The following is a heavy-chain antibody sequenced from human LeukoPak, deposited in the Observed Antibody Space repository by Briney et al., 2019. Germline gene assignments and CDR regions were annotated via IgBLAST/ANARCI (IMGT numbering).Heavy chain of an antibody. Sequence: GESLKISCKGSGYRFTTYWIGWVREMPGEGLEWMGILYPGDSDTRDSPSLQGQVTISSDKSITTAYLQWSSLKASDTAMYYCARLSRMATTLDAFDIWGQGTMVTVSS. J-gene: IGHJ3*02. CDR2: LYPGDSDT. D-gene: IGHD5-24*01. CDR3: ARLSRMATTLDAFDI. V-gene: IGHV5-51*01. CDR1: GYRFTTYW.